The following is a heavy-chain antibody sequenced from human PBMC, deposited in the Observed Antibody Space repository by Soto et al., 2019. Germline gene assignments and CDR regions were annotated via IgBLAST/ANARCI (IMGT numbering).Heavy chain of an antibody. J-gene: IGHJ3*01. CDR2: ISYDGSNK. CDR1: GFTFSSYG. Sequence: QVQLVESGGGVVQPGRSLRLSCAASGFTFSSYGMHWVRQAPGKGLEWVAVISYDGSNKYYADSVKGRFTISRDNSKNTLYLQMNSLRAEDTAVYYCTCSGGSCQVSGGQGTMVTVSS. D-gene: IGHD2-15*01. V-gene: IGHV3-30*03. CDR3: TCSGGSCQVS.